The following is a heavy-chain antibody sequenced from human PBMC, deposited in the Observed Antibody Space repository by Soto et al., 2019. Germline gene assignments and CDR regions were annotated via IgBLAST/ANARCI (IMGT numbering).Heavy chain of an antibody. J-gene: IGHJ4*02. Sequence: LRHSCAASGFTFSSYGMHWVRQAPGKGLEWVAVIWYDGSNKYYADSVKGRFTISRDNSKNTLYLQMNSLRDEDTAVYYCARDNNWSYDYWGQGILVTVSS. CDR2: IWYDGSNK. V-gene: IGHV3-33*01. D-gene: IGHD1-1*01. CDR1: GFTFSSYG. CDR3: ARDNNWSYDY.